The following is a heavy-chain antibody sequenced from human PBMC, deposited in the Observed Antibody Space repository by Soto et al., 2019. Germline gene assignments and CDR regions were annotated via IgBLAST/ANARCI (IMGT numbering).Heavy chain of an antibody. CDR1: GFTFSSYS. Sequence: EVHLVESGGVLVQPGGSLRLSCAASGFTFSSYSMNWVRQAPGKGVEWVSYISSSSSTIYYADSVKGRFTISRDNAKNSLYLQMNSLRDEDTAVYYCAREPYSGSYDCFDYWGQGTLVTVSS. CDR2: ISSSSSTI. J-gene: IGHJ4*02. CDR3: AREPYSGSYDCFDY. V-gene: IGHV3-48*02. D-gene: IGHD1-26*01.